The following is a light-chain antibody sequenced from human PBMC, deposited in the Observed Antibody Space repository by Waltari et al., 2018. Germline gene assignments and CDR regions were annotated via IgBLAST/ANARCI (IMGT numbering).Light chain of an antibody. CDR2: GTS. V-gene: IGKV3-20*01. CDR3: QHYGYSPFT. CDR1: QSVDSNY. Sequence: ELVLMQSPGTLSLSPGEIATLSCRASQSVDSNYLAWYQQKPGQAPRLLIYGTSNRATGISDRFSGSGSGTDFTLTISSLEPEDFAVYYCQHYGYSPFTFGPGTRVGVK. J-gene: IGKJ3*01.